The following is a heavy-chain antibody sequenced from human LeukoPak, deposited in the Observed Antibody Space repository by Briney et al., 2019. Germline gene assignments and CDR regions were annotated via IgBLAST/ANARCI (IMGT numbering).Heavy chain of an antibody. V-gene: IGHV4-59*01. J-gene: IGHJ4*02. CDR3: ARDKYSSSSEPYFDY. Sequence: SETLSLTCTVSGGSISSYYWSWIRQPPGKGLEWIGYIYYSGSTNYNPSLKSRVTISVDTSKNQFSLKLSSVTAADTAVYYCARDKYSSSSEPYFDYWGQGTLVTVSS. CDR1: GGSISSYY. CDR2: IYYSGST. D-gene: IGHD6-6*01.